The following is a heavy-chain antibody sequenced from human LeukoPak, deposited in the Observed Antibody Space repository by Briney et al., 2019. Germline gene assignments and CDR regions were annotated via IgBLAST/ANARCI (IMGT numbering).Heavy chain of an antibody. CDR1: GGTFSRYA. V-gene: IGHV1-69*13. J-gene: IGHJ6*04. D-gene: IGHD6-19*01. Sequence: ASVKVSCKASGGTFSRYAISWVRQAPGQGLEWMGGIMPIFGTANYAQKFQGRVTIAADESTSTAYMELSSLRSEDTAVYYCARGEIVAVAGTTGGYYYYGMDVWGKGPTATVSS. CDR3: ARGEIVAVAGTTGGYYYYGMDV. CDR2: IMPIFGTA.